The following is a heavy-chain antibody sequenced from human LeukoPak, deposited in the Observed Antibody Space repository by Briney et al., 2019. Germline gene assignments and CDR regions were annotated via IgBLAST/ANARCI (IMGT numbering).Heavy chain of an antibody. D-gene: IGHD2-15*01. CDR1: GYTFTSYG. CDR3: GRDAPPYCSGGSCYPNWFDP. V-gene: IGHV1-18*01. J-gene: IGHJ5*02. Sequence: GASVKVSCKASGYTFTSYGISWVRQAPGQGLEWMGWVSAYNGNTNYAQKLQGRVTMTTDTSTSTAYMELRSLRSDDTAVYYCGRDAPPYCSGGSCYPNWFDPWGQGTLVTVSS. CDR2: VSAYNGNT.